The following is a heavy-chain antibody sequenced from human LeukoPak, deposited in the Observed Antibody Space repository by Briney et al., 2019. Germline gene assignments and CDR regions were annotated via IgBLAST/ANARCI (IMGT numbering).Heavy chain of an antibody. V-gene: IGHV3-20*04. CDR1: GFTFGNLG. D-gene: IGHD3-22*01. CDR2: INWNGVST. J-gene: IGHJ4*02. Sequence: GGSLRPSCAASGFTFGNLGMSLGRQAPGKGLEWGSGINWNGVSTGYADSVKGRLTISRDNAKNSLYLQMNSLRAEDTAVYYCAKKYYYDSSGYYYITAHFDYWGQGTLVTVSS. CDR3: AKKYYYDSSGYYYITAHFDY.